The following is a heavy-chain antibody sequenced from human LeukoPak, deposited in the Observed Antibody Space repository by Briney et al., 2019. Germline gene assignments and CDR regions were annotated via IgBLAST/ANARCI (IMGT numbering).Heavy chain of an antibody. J-gene: IGHJ4*02. CDR2: MYYTGST. D-gene: IGHD1-26*01. V-gene: IGHV4-39*07. CDR1: GGAISSGSYY. Sequence: SETLSLTCIVSGGAISSGSYYWGWIRQPPGKGLEWIGSMYYTGSTYNSPSLKSRVTISVDTSKNQFSLKLTSVTAADTAVYYCASIPSGSSYYFDYWGQGTLVTVSS. CDR3: ASIPSGSSYYFDY.